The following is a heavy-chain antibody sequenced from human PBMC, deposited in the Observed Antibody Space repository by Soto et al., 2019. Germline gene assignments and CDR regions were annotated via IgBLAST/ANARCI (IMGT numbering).Heavy chain of an antibody. CDR2: INSRTSAV. D-gene: IGHD4-4*01. CDR3: ARASYSINYHYHYMDV. V-gene: IGHV3-48*01. Sequence: GGSLRLSCAASGFTFSDYSMSWVRQAPGKGLEWLSYINSRTSAVYYADSVKGRFTISSDNAENSLYLQMNSLRADDTAVYYCARASYSINYHYHYMDVWGKGTTVTVSS. CDR1: GFTFSDYS. J-gene: IGHJ6*03.